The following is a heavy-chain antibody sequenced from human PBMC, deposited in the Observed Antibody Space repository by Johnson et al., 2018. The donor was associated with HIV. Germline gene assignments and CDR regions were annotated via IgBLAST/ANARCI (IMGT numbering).Heavy chain of an antibody. J-gene: IGHJ3*02. CDR2: INQDGSVR. V-gene: IGHV3-7*05. Sequence: EVQLVESGGGLVQPGESLRLSCAASAFTFSSTWMSWVRQAPGKGLEFVANINQDGSVRNYVDSVKGRFTISRDNTKNSLYLQMNSLRAEDTAVYYCVRDKSTMIVVVPNDAFDIWGQGTMVTVSS. CDR1: AFTFSSTW. CDR3: VRDKSTMIVVVPNDAFDI. D-gene: IGHD3-22*01.